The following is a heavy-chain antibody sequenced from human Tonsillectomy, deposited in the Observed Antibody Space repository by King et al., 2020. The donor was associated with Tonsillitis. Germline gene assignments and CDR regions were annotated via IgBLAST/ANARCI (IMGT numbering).Heavy chain of an antibody. CDR2: IYLVDSDT. D-gene: IGHD6-13*01. CDR3: ARQLHTSSWSRFDL. Sequence: VQLVESGAEVKKPGESLKISCEGSGFSFSTYWIGWVRQTPGKGLEWVGIIYLVDSDTKYSPSFQGQVTISPDKSISTDSLQWSSLKASDTAMYYSARQLHTSSWSRFDLWGQGTLGTLSS. CDR1: GFSFSTYW. V-gene: IGHV5-51*01. J-gene: IGHJ4*02.